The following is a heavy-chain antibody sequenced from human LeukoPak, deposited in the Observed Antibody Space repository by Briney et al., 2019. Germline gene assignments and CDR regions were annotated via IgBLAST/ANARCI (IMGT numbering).Heavy chain of an antibody. D-gene: IGHD6-19*01. CDR3: ARGGDKQWPPLYYFDY. Sequence: GASVKVSRKASGYTFTGYYMHWVRQAPGQGLEWMGWINPNSGGTNYAQKFQGRVTMTRDTSISTAYMELSRLRSDDTAVYYCARGGDKQWPPLYYFDYWGQGTLVTVSS. J-gene: IGHJ4*02. V-gene: IGHV1-2*02. CDR2: INPNSGGT. CDR1: GYTFTGYY.